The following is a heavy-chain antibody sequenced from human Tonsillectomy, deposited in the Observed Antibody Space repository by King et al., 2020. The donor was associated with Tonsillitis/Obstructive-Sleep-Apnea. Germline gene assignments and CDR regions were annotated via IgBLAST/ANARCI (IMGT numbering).Heavy chain of an antibody. CDR3: AKISSWEFLRYLDY. CDR1: GFTFSTYA. D-gene: IGHD3-10*01. V-gene: IGHV3-23*04. J-gene: IGHJ4*02. Sequence: QLVQSGGLLLQPGGSLRLSCAASGFTFSTYAMSWVRQAPGKGLELVSSISGSGAPTYYADSVKGRFTISRDNSKNTLYLQMNTLRAEDTAIYYCAKISSWEFLRYLDYWGQGTLVTVYS. CDR2: ISGSGAPT.